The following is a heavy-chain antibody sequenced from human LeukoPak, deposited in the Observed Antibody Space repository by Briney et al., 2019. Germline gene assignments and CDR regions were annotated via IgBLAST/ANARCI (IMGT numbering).Heavy chain of an antibody. CDR3: ARTHGIAAAGPMDV. CDR1: GGSSSVYY. V-gene: IGHV4-34*01. CDR2: INHSGST. D-gene: IGHD6-13*01. J-gene: IGHJ6*02. Sequence: SETLSLTCAVYGGSSSVYYWGGFRHPPGKGLGGMGEINHSGSTNYNPSLKSRVTISVDTSKNQFSLKMSSVTAADTAVYYCARTHGIAAAGPMDVWGQGTTVTVSS.